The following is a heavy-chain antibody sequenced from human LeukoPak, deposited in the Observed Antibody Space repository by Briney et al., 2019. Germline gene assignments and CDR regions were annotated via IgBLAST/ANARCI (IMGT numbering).Heavy chain of an antibody. D-gene: IGHD1-26*01. CDR2: INPHSGDA. Sequence: ASVKVSCKASGYTFTGYYMHWVRQAPGQGLEWMGWINPHSGDANYAQKLQGRVTMTTDTSTSTAYMELRSLRSDDTAVYYCARDQELLVFSGAADYWGQGTLVTVSS. J-gene: IGHJ4*02. CDR3: ARDQELLVFSGAADY. CDR1: GYTFTGYY. V-gene: IGHV1-2*02.